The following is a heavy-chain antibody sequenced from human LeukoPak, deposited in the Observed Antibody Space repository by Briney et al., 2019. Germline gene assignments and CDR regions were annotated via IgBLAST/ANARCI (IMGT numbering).Heavy chain of an antibody. Sequence: SVKVSCKASGGTFRSNAISWVRQAPGQGLEWVGGITPIFGTANYAQKFQGRVTITAVESMSTAYMEVSSLRSEDTAVYYCARGWLAETTVVTPYNYWGQGTLVTVSS. V-gene: IGHV1-69*13. CDR2: ITPIFGTA. J-gene: IGHJ4*02. D-gene: IGHD4-23*01. CDR3: ARGWLAETTVVTPYNY. CDR1: GGTFRSNA.